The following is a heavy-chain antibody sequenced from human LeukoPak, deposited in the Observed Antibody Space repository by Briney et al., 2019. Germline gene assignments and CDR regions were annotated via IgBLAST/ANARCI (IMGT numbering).Heavy chain of an antibody. Sequence: SETLSLTCAVYGGSFSGYYWSWIRQPPGKGLEWIGEINHSGSTNYNPSLKSRVTISVDTSKNQFSLKLSSVTAADTAVYYCAVQRWGTDYWGQGTLVTVSS. CDR3: AVQRWGTDY. J-gene: IGHJ4*02. D-gene: IGHD3-16*01. CDR1: GGSFSGYY. V-gene: IGHV4-34*01. CDR2: INHSGST.